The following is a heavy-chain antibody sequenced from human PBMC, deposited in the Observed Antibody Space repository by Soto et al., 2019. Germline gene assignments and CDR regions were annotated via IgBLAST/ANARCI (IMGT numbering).Heavy chain of an antibody. J-gene: IGHJ6*02. CDR1: GGTFSSYA. CDR3: ARDIVVVPAAESYYYYYGMDV. Sequence: ASVKVSCKASGGTFSSYAISWVRQAPGQGLEWMGGIITIFGTANYAQKFQGRVTISADESTSTAYMELSSLRSEYTAVYYFARDIVVVPAAESYYYYYGMDVWGQGTTVTVSS. CDR2: IITIFGTA. V-gene: IGHV1-69*13. D-gene: IGHD2-2*01.